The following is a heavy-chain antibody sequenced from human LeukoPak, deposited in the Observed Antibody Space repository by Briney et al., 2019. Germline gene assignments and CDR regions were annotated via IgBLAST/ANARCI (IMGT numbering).Heavy chain of an antibody. CDR1: GFTFSSYG. J-gene: IGHJ3*02. CDR2: ISYAGSNK. V-gene: IGHV3-30*18. CDR3: AKGGSYYDILTGPTGRAFDI. D-gene: IGHD3-9*01. Sequence: GGSLRLSCAASGFTFSSYGMHWVRQAPGKGLEWVAVISYAGSNKYYADSVKGRFTISRDNSKNTLYLQMNSLRAEDTAVYYCAKGGSYYDILTGPTGRAFDIWGQGTMVTVSS.